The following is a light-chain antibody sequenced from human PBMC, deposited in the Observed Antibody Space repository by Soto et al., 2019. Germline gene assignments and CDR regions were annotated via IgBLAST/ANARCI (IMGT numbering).Light chain of an antibody. Sequence: IQLTPSPSSLSASVGDRVAITCRASQGIRSYLAWYQQKPGKAPKLLIYAASTLQSGVPSRFSGSGSGTDFTLTISSLQPEDFATYYCQQLNNYPRTFGQGTKVDIK. CDR1: QGIRSY. CDR2: AAS. V-gene: IGKV1-9*01. CDR3: QQLNNYPRT. J-gene: IGKJ1*01.